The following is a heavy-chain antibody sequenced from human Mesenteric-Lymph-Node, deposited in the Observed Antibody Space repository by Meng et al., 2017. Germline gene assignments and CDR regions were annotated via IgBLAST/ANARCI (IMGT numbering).Heavy chain of an antibody. Sequence: PLRDTASGPGKTCKNLCASCAVSGRSSGSGVFNWRTIRQRPGKGQECIGLTFSSGKTVYTPYLRSWVTILIDTTSSQFFLMLASVTAGDTAVYYWARGRSHWYGSGSFDFWGQGTLVTVSS. CDR1: GRSSGSGVFN. J-gene: IGHJ4*02. CDR3: ARGRSHWYGSGSFDF. V-gene: IGHV4-30-2*05. CDR2: TFSSGKT. D-gene: IGHD3-10*01.